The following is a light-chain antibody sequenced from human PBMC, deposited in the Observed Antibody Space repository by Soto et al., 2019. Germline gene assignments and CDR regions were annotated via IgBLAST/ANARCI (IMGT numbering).Light chain of an antibody. CDR3: QQYGTSPLT. Sequence: EIVLTQSPDTLSLSPGERANLSCRASQSVRSRYLAWYQQRPGQTPRLLIYDASSRAPGIPDRFSGSGAGTDFTLTISSLVHEVLGVYHSQQYGTSPLTFGGGTKVQI. CDR2: DAS. CDR1: QSVRSRY. V-gene: IGKV3-20*01. J-gene: IGKJ4*01.